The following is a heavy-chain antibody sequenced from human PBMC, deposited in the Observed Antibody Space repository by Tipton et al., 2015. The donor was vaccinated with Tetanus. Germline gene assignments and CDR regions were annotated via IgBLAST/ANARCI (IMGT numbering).Heavy chain of an antibody. Sequence: TLSLTCNVTGVLLTTGGYSWGWIRQPPGQGLEWLGNIYQTDSTYYNPSVRSRLTLSLRRSKNQVSLKLSSVTAADTAVYYCVRGRGLGAYSFGFEYWGQGALVTVSS. CDR3: VRGRGLGAYSFGFEY. V-gene: IGHV4-30-2*01. CDR2: IYQTDST. J-gene: IGHJ4*02. CDR1: GVLLTTGGYS. D-gene: IGHD5-12*01.